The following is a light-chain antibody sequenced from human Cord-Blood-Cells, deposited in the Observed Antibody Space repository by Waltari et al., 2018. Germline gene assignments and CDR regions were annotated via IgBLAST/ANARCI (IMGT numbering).Light chain of an antibody. CDR2: WAS. J-gene: IGKJ4*01. CDR1: PSVLYSSNNKNY. V-gene: IGKV4-1*01. Sequence: DIVMTQSPDSLAVSLGERATINCTPSPSVLYSSNNKNYLAWYQQKPGQPPKLLIYWASTRESGVPDRFSGSGSGTDFTLTISSLQAEDVAVYYCQQYYSTPLTFGGGTKVEIK. CDR3: QQYYSTPLT.